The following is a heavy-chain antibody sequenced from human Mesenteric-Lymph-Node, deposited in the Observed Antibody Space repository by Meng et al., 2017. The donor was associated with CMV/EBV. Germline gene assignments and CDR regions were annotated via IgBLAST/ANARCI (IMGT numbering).Heavy chain of an antibody. V-gene: IGHV3-74*03. CDR1: GYTFSNYW. CDR3: TRPIYGGNAWF. Sequence: GGSLRLSCEASGYTFSNYWIYWVRQGPGKELVWVSRVNNDGSDTTYADSVKGRFTIYRDNAKNTVFLQMNSLRVDDTAVYYCTRPIYGGNAWFWGQGTLVTVSS. D-gene: IGHD4-23*01. CDR2: VNNDGSDT. J-gene: IGHJ4*02.